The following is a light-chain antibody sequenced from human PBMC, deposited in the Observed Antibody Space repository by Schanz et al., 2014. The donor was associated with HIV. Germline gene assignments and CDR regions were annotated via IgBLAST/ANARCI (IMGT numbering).Light chain of an antibody. J-gene: IGKJ1*01. CDR1: QSLLHENGYTY. Sequence: VMTQSPLYLPVTPGESASISCRSSQSLLHENGYTYLDWYVQKPGQSPRLLVYVTSYRASGVPDRFSGGGSGTDFTLTISRVEADDVGVYYCMQGLQTWTFGQGTRVDI. V-gene: IGKV2-28*01. CDR3: MQGLQTWT. CDR2: VTS.